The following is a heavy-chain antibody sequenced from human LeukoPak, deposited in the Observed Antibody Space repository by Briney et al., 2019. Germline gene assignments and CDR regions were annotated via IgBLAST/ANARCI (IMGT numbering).Heavy chain of an antibody. CDR2: ITYGGSSE. CDR1: GFTFSNYG. V-gene: IGHV3-30*18. D-gene: IGHD3-16*01. CDR3: AKRGDGGHKSLEY. Sequence: GTSLRLPCVASGFTFSNYGMHWVRQAPGKGLEWVATITYGGSSEYYADSVKDRFTVSRDNYKNTLYLQMSSLKTEDTAVYYCAKRGDGGHKSLEYWGQGTLLTVSS. J-gene: IGHJ4*02.